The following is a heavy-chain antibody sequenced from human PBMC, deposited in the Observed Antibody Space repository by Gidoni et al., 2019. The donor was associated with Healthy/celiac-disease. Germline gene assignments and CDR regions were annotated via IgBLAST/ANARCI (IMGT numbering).Heavy chain of an antibody. Sequence: QVQLVESGGGVVQPGRSLRLSCAASGFPFSSYAMHWGRPAPGKGMEWVAVISYDGSNKYYADSVKGRFTISRDNSKNTLYLQMNSLRAEDTAVYYCARDQGETDLDKVVAATGEFDYWGQGTLVTVSS. CDR3: ARDQGETDLDKVVAATGEFDY. CDR2: ISYDGSNK. V-gene: IGHV3-30-3*01. J-gene: IGHJ4*02. D-gene: IGHD2-15*01. CDR1: GFPFSSYA.